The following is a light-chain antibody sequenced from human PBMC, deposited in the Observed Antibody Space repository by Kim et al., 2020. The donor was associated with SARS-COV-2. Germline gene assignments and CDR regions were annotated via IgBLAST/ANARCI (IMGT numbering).Light chain of an antibody. V-gene: IGKV1-5*03. CDR2: RAS. J-gene: IGKJ2*01. Sequence: SASVGDRVTITGRASQRIDAWLAWYQQKPGKGPSLLIYRASTLHSGVPSRFSGSGSGTQFTLTISSLQPDDFATYYCLQSNSYPYTFGQGTKLEIK. CDR3: LQSNSYPYT. CDR1: QRIDAW.